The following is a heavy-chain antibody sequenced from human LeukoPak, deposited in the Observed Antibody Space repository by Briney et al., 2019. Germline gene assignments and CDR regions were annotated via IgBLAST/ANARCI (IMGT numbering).Heavy chain of an antibody. Sequence: CGGRGISKENEWMGGFDPEDGETIYAQKFQGRVTMTEDTSTDTAYMELSSLRSEDTAVYYCATAPNWGFVGYWGQGTLVTVSS. D-gene: IGHD7-27*01. J-gene: IGHJ4*02. CDR2: FDPEDGET. V-gene: IGHV1-24*01. CDR3: ATAPNWGFVGY.